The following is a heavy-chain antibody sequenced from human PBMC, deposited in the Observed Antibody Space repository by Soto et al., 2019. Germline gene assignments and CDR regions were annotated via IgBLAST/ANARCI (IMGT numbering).Heavy chain of an antibody. CDR3: VIKDPRTGPFEY. V-gene: IGHV3-23*01. D-gene: IGHD1-1*01. CDR1: GFTFNSYS. Sequence: GGSLRLSCAACGFTFNSYSINWVRQAPWKGLAWVSAIGTDGNTYYANSVKGRFTISRDNSKTTLYLQMNGLRVDDTSLYYWVIKDPRTGPFEYRGPGTLVTVSS. J-gene: IGHJ4*01. CDR2: IGTDGNT.